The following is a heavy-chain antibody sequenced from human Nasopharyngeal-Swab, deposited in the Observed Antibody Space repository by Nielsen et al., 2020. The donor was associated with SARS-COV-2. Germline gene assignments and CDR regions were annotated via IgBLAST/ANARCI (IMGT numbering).Heavy chain of an antibody. V-gene: IGHV3-23*01. CDR1: GFTFSSYD. D-gene: IGHD6-13*01. CDR3: ATRPASSWHPYCFDY. J-gene: IGHJ4*02. CDR2: ISGSGGST. Sequence: GESLKISCAASGFTFSSYDMTWVRQAPGKGLEWVSTISGSGGSTNYADSVKGRFTISKDNSENILYLQINSLRAEDTAVYYCATRPASSWHPYCFDYWGRGTLVTVSS.